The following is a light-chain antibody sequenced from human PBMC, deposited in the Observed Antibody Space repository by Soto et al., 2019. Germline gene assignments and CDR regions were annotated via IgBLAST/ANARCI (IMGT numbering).Light chain of an antibody. Sequence: EFVLTQSPGTLSLSPGERATLSCRASQSVSSSFLAWYQQKPGQAPRILIYGASTRANGIPDRFSGSGSGTDFTLTISRLEPEDFAVYYCQQYGSSPPLTFGGGTKVEIK. CDR3: QQYGSSPPLT. CDR1: QSVSSSF. CDR2: GAS. V-gene: IGKV3-20*01. J-gene: IGKJ4*01.